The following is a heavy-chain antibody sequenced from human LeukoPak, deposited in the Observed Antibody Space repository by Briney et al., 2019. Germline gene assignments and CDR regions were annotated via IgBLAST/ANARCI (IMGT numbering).Heavy chain of an antibody. J-gene: IGHJ6*04. CDR1: GGSISSGSYY. D-gene: IGHD3-10*01. V-gene: IGHV4-61*02. Sequence: SETLSLTCTVSGGSISSGSYYWSWIRQPAGKGLEWIGRIYTSGSTNYNPSLKSRVTISVDTSKSQFSLKLSSVTAADTAVYYCARAYYYGSGSYLLDVWGKGTTVTISS. CDR2: IYTSGST. CDR3: ARAYYYGSGSYLLDV.